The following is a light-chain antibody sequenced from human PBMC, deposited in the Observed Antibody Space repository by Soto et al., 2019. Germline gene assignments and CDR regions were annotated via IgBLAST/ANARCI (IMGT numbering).Light chain of an antibody. V-gene: IGKV3D-20*01. Sequence: EIVLTQSPATLSLSPGERATLSCGASQIVTSNSLVWYQQKPGLAPRLLNYDASIRATGIPDRFSGSGSGTDFTLTITRLEPEDFAVYYCQQCAKLPLTFGGGTKVEIK. CDR1: QIVTSNS. CDR2: DAS. CDR3: QQCAKLPLT. J-gene: IGKJ4*01.